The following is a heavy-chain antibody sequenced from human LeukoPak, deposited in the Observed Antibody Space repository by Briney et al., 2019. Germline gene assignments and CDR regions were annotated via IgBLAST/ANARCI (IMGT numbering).Heavy chain of an antibody. Sequence: GGSLRLSCAASGFIFSSYSMNWVRQAPGKGLEWVSSISSSSSYIYYADSVKGRFTISRDNAKNSLYLQMNSLRAEDTAVYYCARDRIVATIPRLGYFDYWGQGTLVTVSS. CDR2: ISSSSSYI. V-gene: IGHV3-21*01. J-gene: IGHJ4*02. CDR3: ARDRIVATIPRLGYFDY. CDR1: GFIFSSYS. D-gene: IGHD5-12*01.